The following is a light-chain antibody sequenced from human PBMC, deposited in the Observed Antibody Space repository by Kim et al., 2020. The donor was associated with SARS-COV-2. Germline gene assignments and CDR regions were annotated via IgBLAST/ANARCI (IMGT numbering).Light chain of an antibody. V-gene: IGLV4-69*01. CDR3: QTWGTGIRV. J-gene: IGLJ3*02. CDR1: SGHSSYA. Sequence: QPVLTQSPSATASLGASVKLTCTLSSGHSSYAIAWHQQQAEKGPRYLMKLNSDGSHTKRDGIPDRFSGSSSGAERYLTISSLQSEDEADYYCQTWGTGIRVFGGGTQLTVL. CDR2: LNSDGSH.